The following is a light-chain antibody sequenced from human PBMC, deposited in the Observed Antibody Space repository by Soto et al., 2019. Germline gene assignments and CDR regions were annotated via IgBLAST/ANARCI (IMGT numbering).Light chain of an antibody. J-gene: IGKJ2*01. CDR1: QSVISSY. V-gene: IGKV3-20*01. Sequence: EIVLTQSPGTLSLSPGGRATLSCRATQSVISSYLAWFQQKPGQAPRPLIYRASNRATGIPDRFSGGGSGTDFTLTISSLEPEDSAVYYCQQYGTSPPTFGQGTKLEIK. CDR3: QQYGTSPPT. CDR2: RAS.